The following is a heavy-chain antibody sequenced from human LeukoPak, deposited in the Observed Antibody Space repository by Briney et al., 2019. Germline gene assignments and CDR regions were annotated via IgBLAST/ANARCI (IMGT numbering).Heavy chain of an antibody. CDR1: GFTFSSYA. D-gene: IGHD4-17*01. J-gene: IGHJ4*02. Sequence: GGSLRLSCAASGFTFSSYAMSWVRQAPGRGLEWVSAISGSSGLTYYADSVKGRFTISRDNSKNTLFLQMNSLRAEDTAVYYCARRGESTSYGDYRFDYWGQGTLVTVSS. V-gene: IGHV3-23*01. CDR3: ARRGESTSYGDYRFDY. CDR2: ISGSSGLT.